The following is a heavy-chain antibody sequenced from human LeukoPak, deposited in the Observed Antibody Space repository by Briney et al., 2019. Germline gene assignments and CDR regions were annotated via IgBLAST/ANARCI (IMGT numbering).Heavy chain of an antibody. CDR2: IDPYGGS. Sequence: MTSETLSLTCAVYGGSFSGYHWSWIRQNTGKGLEWIGEIDPYGGSNYNPSLKSRVTISVDTSKNQFSLKLNSVTAADTALYYCARHVSGRWFGDDYPYYADVWGQGTTVT. CDR3: ARHVSGRWFGDDYPYYADV. J-gene: IGHJ6*02. D-gene: IGHD3-10*01. V-gene: IGHV4-34*01. CDR1: GGSFSGYH.